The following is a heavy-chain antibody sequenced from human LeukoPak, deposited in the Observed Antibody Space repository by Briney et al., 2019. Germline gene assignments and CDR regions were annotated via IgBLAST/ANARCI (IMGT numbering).Heavy chain of an antibody. CDR3: ARAVGASVDWFDT. CDR2: IYYSGST. J-gene: IGHJ5*02. D-gene: IGHD3-16*01. CDR1: GGSISSYY. V-gene: IGHV4-59*01. Sequence: SETLSLTCTVSGGSISSYYWSWIRQPPGKGLEWFGYIYYSGSTNYNPSLKSRVTISVDTSKNQFSLKLSSVTAADTAVCYCARAVGASVDWFDTWGQGTLVTVSS.